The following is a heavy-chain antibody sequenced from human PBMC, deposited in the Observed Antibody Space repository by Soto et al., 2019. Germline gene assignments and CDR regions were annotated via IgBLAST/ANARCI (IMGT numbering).Heavy chain of an antibody. V-gene: IGHV1-45*02. D-gene: IGHD1-1*01. J-gene: IGHJ3*02. CDR3: ARSPFAGSDAFDI. Sequence: SVKVSCKASGYTFSSYAMHWVRQAPGQALEWMGWITPFKSDTNYAQKFQDRVTITRDRSVSTAYMELSNLRSDDTAMYYCARSPFAGSDAFDIWGQGTMVT. CDR2: ITPFKSDT. CDR1: GYTFSSYA.